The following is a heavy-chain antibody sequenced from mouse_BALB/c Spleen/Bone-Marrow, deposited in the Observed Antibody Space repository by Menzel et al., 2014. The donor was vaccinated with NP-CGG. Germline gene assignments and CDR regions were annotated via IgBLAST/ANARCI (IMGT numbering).Heavy chain of an antibody. J-gene: IGHJ3*01. V-gene: IGHV5-9-2*01. CDR1: GFNFSSYG. D-gene: IGHD2-4*01. Sequence: EVMLVESGGGLVKPGASLKLSCAASGFNFSSYGMSWVRQTPEKRLEWVASISGGGSYTYFPDSVKGRITISRDNAKNNLYLQMSSLRSEDTALYYCARHDYDWFAYWGQGTLVTVSA. CDR2: ISGGGSYT. CDR3: ARHDYDWFAY.